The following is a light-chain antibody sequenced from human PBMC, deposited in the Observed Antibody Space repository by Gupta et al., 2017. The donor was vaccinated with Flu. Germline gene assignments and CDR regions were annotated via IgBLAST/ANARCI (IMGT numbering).Light chain of an antibody. Sequence: PSTLSASVGYRVTITCRASQSFSTWLAWYQQKPGKAPKLLIYKASNLESGVPSRFSGSGSGTEFTLTISSLQPDDFATYYCQQYKSDPLTFGGGTKVEIK. CDR1: QSFSTW. CDR2: KAS. V-gene: IGKV1-5*03. J-gene: IGKJ4*01. CDR3: QQYKSDPLT.